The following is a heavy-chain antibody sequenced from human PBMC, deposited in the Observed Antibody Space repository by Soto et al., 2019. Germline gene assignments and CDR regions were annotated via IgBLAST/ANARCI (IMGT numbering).Heavy chain of an antibody. Sequence: PSETLSLTCAVSGGSIRSGNWWSWVRQPPGKGLEWIGEIYHSGTTNYNPSLKSRVTISVDISKSQFSLRLTSVTAADTAVYYCARYNAASGTYYFDFWGQGALVTVSS. CDR1: GGSIRSGNW. J-gene: IGHJ4*02. V-gene: IGHV4-4*02. CDR3: ARYNAASGTYYFDF. D-gene: IGHD6-13*01. CDR2: IYHSGTT.